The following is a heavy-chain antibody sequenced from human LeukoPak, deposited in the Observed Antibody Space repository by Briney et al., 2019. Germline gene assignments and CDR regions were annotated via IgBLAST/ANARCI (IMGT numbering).Heavy chain of an antibody. J-gene: IGHJ4*02. CDR1: GYTYTSYY. CDR3: ASSGYSASGGGAYYFDY. Sequence: ASVRDSCKASGYTYTSYYMHWLRQAPGQGLEWMGIINHSGSSTSYAQKFQGRVTMTRDTSTSTVYTELSSLRSEDTAVYYGASSGYSASGGGAYYFDYWGQGTLVTVSS. V-gene: IGHV1-46*01. CDR2: INHSGSST. D-gene: IGHD6-13*01.